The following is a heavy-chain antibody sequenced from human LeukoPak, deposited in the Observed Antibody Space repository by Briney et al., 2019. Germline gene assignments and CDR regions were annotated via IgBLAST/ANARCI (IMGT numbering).Heavy chain of an antibody. V-gene: IGHV4-34*01. Sequence: SGTLSLTCAVYGGSFSGYYWSWIRQPPGKGLEWIGEINHSGSTNYNPSLKSRVTISVDTSKNQFSLKLISVTAADTAVYYCASRKLGNDYWGQGTLVTVSS. D-gene: IGHD7-27*01. CDR2: INHSGST. CDR3: ASRKLGNDY. J-gene: IGHJ4*02. CDR1: GGSFSGYY.